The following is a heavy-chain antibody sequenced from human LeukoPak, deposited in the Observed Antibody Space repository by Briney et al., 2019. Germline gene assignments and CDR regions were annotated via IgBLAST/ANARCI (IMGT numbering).Heavy chain of an antibody. CDR2: IYHSGST. J-gene: IGHJ6*02. D-gene: IGHD5-18*01. CDR1: GYSISSGYY. V-gene: IGHV4-38-2*02. CDR3: ARRRELWDPYYYYGMDV. Sequence: SETLSLTCTVSGYSISSGYYWGWIRQPPGKGLEWIGSIYHSGSTNYNPSLKSRVTISVDTSKNQFSLKLSSVTAADTAVYYCARRRELWDPYYYYGMDVWGQGTTVTVSS.